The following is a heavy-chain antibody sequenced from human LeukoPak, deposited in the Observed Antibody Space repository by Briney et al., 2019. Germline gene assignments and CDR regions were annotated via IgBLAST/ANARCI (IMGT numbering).Heavy chain of an antibody. CDR3: AKGSKEVLFTRDHYMDV. CDR2: IRYDGSNK. CDR1: GFTFSSYA. J-gene: IGHJ6*03. Sequence: PGGSLRLSCAVSGFTFSSYAMHWVRQAPGKGLEWVASIRYDGSNKYYADSVKGRFTISRDNSKNTLYLQMNSLRAEDTAVYYCAKGSKEVLFTRDHYMDVWGKGTTVTISS. D-gene: IGHD3-3*01. V-gene: IGHV3-30*02.